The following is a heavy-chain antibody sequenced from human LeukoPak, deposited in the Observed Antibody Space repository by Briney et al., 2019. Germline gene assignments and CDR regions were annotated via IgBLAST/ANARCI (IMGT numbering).Heavy chain of an antibody. V-gene: IGHV4-39*01. CDR1: GGSISSSSYY. J-gene: IGHJ4*02. Sequence: SETLSLTCTVSGGSISSSSYYWGWIRQPPGKGLEWIGSIYYGGSTYYNPSLKSRVTISVDTSKNQFSLKLSSVTAADTAVYYCARLKRYCSGGSCYYYFDYWGQGTLVTVSS. CDR2: IYYGGST. CDR3: ARLKRYCSGGSCYYYFDY. D-gene: IGHD2-15*01.